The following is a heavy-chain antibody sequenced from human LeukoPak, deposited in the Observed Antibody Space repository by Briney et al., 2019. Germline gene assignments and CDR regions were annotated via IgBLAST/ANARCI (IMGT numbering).Heavy chain of an antibody. CDR1: GFTFSDHY. J-gene: IGHJ4*01. Sequence: TGGSLRLSCVVSGFTFSDHYMDWVRQAPGKGLEWVSVLYSGGGTYYADSVKGRFTISRDNSKNTLYLQMNSLRAEDTAVYYCARGSYTGNYYVGYFDYWGLGTLVTVSS. CDR2: LYSGGGT. D-gene: IGHD1-26*01. V-gene: IGHV3-66*01. CDR3: ARGSYTGNYYVGYFDY.